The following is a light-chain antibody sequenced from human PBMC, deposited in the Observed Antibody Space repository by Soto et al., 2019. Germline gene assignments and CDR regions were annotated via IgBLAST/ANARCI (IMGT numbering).Light chain of an antibody. CDR2: DAS. J-gene: IGKJ1*01. V-gene: IGKV1-5*01. CDR3: QQYNSYWT. CDR1: QSISTW. Sequence: DIQMTQSPSTLSASVGDRVTITCRASQSISTWLAWYQQKPGKAPKLLIYDASSLESGLPSRFSGSGSGTEFTLTISSLQPDDFATYYCQQYNSYWTFGQGTKVDIK.